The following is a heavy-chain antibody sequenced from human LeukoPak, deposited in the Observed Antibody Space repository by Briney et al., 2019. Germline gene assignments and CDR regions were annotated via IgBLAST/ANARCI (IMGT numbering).Heavy chain of an antibody. V-gene: IGHV3-30*02. J-gene: IGHJ4*02. CDR3: AKPTTVTTSYYFDY. D-gene: IGHD4-17*01. Sequence: DSVKGRFTISRDNSLDTLYLQMNSLRAEDTAIYYCAKPTTVTTSYYFDYWGQGTLVTVPS.